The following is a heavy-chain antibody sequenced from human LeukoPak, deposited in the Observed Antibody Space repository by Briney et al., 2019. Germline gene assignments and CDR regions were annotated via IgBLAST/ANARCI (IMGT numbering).Heavy chain of an antibody. CDR1: GGSFCGYY. J-gene: IGHJ4*02. CDR2: INHSGST. CDR3: ARGLGRD. Sequence: SETLSLTCAVYGGSFCGYYWSWIRQPPGKGLEWIGEINHSGSTNYNPSLKSRVTISVDTSRNQFSLKLSSVTAADTAVYYCARGLGRDWGQGTLVTVSS. V-gene: IGHV4-34*01.